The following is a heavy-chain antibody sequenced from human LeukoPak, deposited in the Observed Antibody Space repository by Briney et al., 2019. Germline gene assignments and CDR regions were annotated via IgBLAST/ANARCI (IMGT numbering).Heavy chain of an antibody. D-gene: IGHD3-10*01. CDR2: IYYNGNT. J-gene: IGHJ4*02. Sequence: SETLSLTCTVSGGSVSSVSHYWSWIRQPPGKELEWIGYIYYNGNTNYNPSLKSRVTISVDTSKNQFSLKLNSVTAADTAVYSCARRSTYGFFDSWGQGTLVTVSS. CDR1: GGSVSSVSHY. V-gene: IGHV4-61*01. CDR3: ARRSTYGFFDS.